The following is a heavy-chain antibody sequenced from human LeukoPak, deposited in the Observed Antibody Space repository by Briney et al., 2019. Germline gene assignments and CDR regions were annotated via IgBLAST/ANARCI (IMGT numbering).Heavy chain of an antibody. CDR2: INPNSGGT. J-gene: IGHJ5*02. CDR3: ARGAVYGSGPNWFDP. V-gene: IGHV1-2*02. Sequence: ASVKDSCKASGYTFTGYYIHWVRQAPGQGLEWMGWINPNSGGTDYAQKFQGRVTMTRDTSISAAYMELSRLRSDDTAVYYCARGAVYGSGPNWFDPWGQGTLVTVSS. D-gene: IGHD3-10*01. CDR1: GYTFTGYY.